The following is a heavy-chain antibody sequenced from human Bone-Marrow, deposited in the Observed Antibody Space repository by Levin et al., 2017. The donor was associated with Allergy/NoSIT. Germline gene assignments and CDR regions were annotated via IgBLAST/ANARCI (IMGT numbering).Heavy chain of an antibody. CDR1: GFTFSDYS. D-gene: IGHD2-2*01. CDR2: ISSDSNSI. V-gene: IGHV3-21*01. J-gene: IGHJ6*03. CDR3: ARDPSDTSVSYEHYYYYSYMDV. Sequence: GASVKVSCAASGFTFSDYSMNWVRQAPGKGLEWVSSISSDSNSIFYSDSVKGRFSISRDNANNSLFLQMNSLRAEDTAQYYCARDPSDTSVSYEHYYYYSYMDVWGMGTTVTVSS.